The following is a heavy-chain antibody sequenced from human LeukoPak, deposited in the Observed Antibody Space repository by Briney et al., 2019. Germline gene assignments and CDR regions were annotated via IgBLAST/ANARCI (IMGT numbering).Heavy chain of an antibody. D-gene: IGHD5-18*01. CDR3: ARARYSYGSYYDYGMDV. Sequence: SETLSLTCTVSGGSISSYYWSWIRQPAGKGLEWIGRIYTSGSTNYNPSLKSRVTMSVDTSKNQFSLKLSSVTAADTAVYYCARARYSYGSYYDYGMDVWGQRTTVTVCS. CDR2: IYTSGST. V-gene: IGHV4-4*07. J-gene: IGHJ6*02. CDR1: GGSISSYY.